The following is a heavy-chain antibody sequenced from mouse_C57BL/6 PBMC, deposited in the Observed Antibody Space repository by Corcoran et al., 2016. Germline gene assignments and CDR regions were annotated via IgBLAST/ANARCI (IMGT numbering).Heavy chain of an antibody. J-gene: IGHJ4*01. Sequence: QIQLVQSGPELKKPGETVKISCKASGYTFTTYGMSWVKQAPGKGLKWMGWINTYSGVPTYADDFKGRFAFSLETSASTAYLQINNLKNEDTATYFCARTRLRGRGLYAMDYWGQGTSVTVSS. CDR3: ARTRLRGRGLYAMDY. CDR1: GYTFTTYG. D-gene: IGHD2-4*01. CDR2: INTYSGVP. V-gene: IGHV9-3*01.